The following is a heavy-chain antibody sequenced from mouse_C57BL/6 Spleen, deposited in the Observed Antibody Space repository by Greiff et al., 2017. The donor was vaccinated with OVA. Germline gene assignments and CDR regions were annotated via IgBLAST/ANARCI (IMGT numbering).Heavy chain of an antibody. V-gene: IGHV1-82*01. CDR3: TNGGSYGCCDY. J-gene: IGHJ1*03. Sequence: VQLQESGPELVKPGASVKISCKASGYAFSSSWMNWVKQRPGKGLEWIGRLYPGDGDTYYNGKFKGKATLTADKSSSTAYMQLSSLTSEDSAVYFCTNGGSYGCCDYWGTGTTVTVSS. CDR2: LYPGDGDT. CDR1: GYAFSSSW. D-gene: IGHD2-12*01.